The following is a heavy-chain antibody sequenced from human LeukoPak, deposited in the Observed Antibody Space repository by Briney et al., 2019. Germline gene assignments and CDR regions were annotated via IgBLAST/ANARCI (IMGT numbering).Heavy chain of an antibody. V-gene: IGHV3-20*04. CDR1: GFTFDDYG. Sequence: GGSLRLSCAASGFTFDDYGMSWVRQAPGKGLEWVSGINWNGGSTGYADSVKGRFTISRDNAKSSLYLQMNSLRAEDTALYYCARVGYCSSTSCSRYYYYMDVWGKGTTVTVSS. D-gene: IGHD2-2*03. J-gene: IGHJ6*03. CDR3: ARVGYCSSTSCSRYYYYMDV. CDR2: INWNGGST.